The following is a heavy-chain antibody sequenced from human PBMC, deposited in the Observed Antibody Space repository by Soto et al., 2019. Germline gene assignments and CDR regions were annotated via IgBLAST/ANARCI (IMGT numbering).Heavy chain of an antibody. CDR1: GVSISSYY. V-gene: IGHV4-59*01. Sequence: SETLSLTCTVSGVSISSYYWSWIRQPPGKGLEWIGYIYYSGRTNYNPSLKSRVTISVDTSKNQFSLKLSSVTAADTAVYYCARGYCSSTICYIWDNWFDPWGRGTLVTVSS. D-gene: IGHD2-2*02. CDR3: ARGYCSSTICYIWDNWFDP. CDR2: IYYSGRT. J-gene: IGHJ5*02.